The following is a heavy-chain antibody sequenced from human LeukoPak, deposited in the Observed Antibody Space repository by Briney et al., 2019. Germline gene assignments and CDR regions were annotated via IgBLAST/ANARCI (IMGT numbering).Heavy chain of an antibody. Sequence: GASVKVSCKASGYTFTGYYMHWVRQAPGQGLEWRGWINPNSCGTNYAKKFHGRVPMTRHTSISTDYMELSRLRSDDTAVYYCARSDGFSGYSSLGDSWGQGTLVTVSS. D-gene: IGHD3-22*01. CDR2: INPNSCGT. CDR1: GYTFTGYY. V-gene: IGHV1-2*02. J-gene: IGHJ5*01. CDR3: ARSDGFSGYSSLGDS.